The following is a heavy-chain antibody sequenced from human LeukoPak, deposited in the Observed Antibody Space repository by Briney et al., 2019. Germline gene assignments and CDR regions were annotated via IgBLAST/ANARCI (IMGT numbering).Heavy chain of an antibody. D-gene: IGHD3-10*01. V-gene: IGHV4-59*01. CDR3: ARAARDLLVRGGECFED. CDR1: GGSIRSYL. CDR2: IYYSGST. J-gene: IGHJ4*02. Sequence: SETLPQTCTGSGGSIRSYLWSGLRQPPGKGLEWIGYIYYSGSTNYNPSLKSRVTISVDTSKNQFSLKLSSVTAADTAVYYCARAARDLLVRGGECFEDWGAGALVTVSS.